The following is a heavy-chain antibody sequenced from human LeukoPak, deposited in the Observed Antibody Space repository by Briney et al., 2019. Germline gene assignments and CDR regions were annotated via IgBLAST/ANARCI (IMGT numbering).Heavy chain of an antibody. V-gene: IGHV4-34*01. CDR1: GGSFSGYY. D-gene: IGHD2-2*01. Sequence: SETLSLTCAVYGGSFSGYYWSWIRQPPGKGPEWIGEINHSGSTNYNPSLKSRVTISVDTSKNQFSLKLSSVTAADTAVYYCARGYCSSTSCLHAFDIWGQGTMVTVSS. CDR3: ARGYCSSTSCLHAFDI. J-gene: IGHJ3*02. CDR2: INHSGST.